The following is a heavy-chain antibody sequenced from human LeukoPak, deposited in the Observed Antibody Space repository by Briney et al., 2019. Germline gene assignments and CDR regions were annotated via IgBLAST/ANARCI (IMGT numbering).Heavy chain of an antibody. CDR3: ARDPGSFLSGSGWLNWFEP. Sequence: AASVKVSCKASGYTFTRYGINWVRQAPGQGLEWMGWISGYNEKTNYAQKFQGRVTMTTDTSTSTAYMELRRLRSDDTAVYYCARDPGSFLSGSGWLNWFEPWGQGTLVTVSS. J-gene: IGHJ5*02. CDR2: ISGYNEKT. V-gene: IGHV1-18*01. D-gene: IGHD6-19*01. CDR1: GYTFTRYG.